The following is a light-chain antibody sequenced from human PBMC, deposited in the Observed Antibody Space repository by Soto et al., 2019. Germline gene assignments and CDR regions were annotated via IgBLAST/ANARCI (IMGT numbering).Light chain of an antibody. V-gene: IGKV3D-20*02. CDR1: QTVSSSS. J-gene: IGKJ5*01. CDR3: QQRSNWPLIT. CDR2: GAS. Sequence: DIVLTQSPGTLSLSPGERATLSCRASQTVSSSSLAWYQQKPGQAPRLLIFGASTRAAGFPDRFSGSGSGTDFTLTISRLEPEDFAVYYCQQRSNWPLITVGQGTRLEIK.